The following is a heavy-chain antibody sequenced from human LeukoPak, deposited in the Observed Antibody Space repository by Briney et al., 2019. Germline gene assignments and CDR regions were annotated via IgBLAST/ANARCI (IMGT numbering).Heavy chain of an antibody. V-gene: IGHV3-48*04. CDR2: ISSTSSAI. CDR3: ARVIGSYGDSAY. D-gene: IGHD1-26*01. CDR1: GFTFSSYS. Sequence: GGSLRLSCAASGFTFSSYSINWVRPAPGKGLEWVSYISSTSSAIYYADSVKGRFTISRDNAKNSLYLQRNSLRAEDTAVYYCARVIGSYGDSAYWGQGTLATVSS. J-gene: IGHJ4*02.